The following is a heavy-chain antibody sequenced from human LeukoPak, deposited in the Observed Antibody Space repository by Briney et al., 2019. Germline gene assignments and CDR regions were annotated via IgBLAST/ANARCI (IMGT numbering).Heavy chain of an antibody. Sequence: SQTLSLTCTVSGGSISSGGYYWSWIRQHPGKGLEWIGYIYYSGSTNYNPSLESRVTISVDTSKNQFSLKLSSVTAADTAVYYCARGIETIAARRLYFDYWGQGTLVTVSS. J-gene: IGHJ4*02. D-gene: IGHD6-6*01. CDR1: GGSISSGGYY. CDR2: IYYSGST. V-gene: IGHV4-31*03. CDR3: ARGIETIAARRLYFDY.